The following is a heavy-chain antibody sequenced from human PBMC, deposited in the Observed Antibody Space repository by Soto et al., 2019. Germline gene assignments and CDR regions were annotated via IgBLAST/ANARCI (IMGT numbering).Heavy chain of an antibody. V-gene: IGHV3-66*01. CDR3: ASLIMYYYDSSGYFGFPDAFDI. D-gene: IGHD3-22*01. CDR1: GFTVSSNY. Sequence: PGGSLRLSCAASGFTVSSNYMSWVRQAPGKGLEWVSVIYSGGSTYYADSVKGRFTISRDNSKNTLYLQMNSLRAEDTAVYYCASLIMYYYDSSGYFGFPDAFDIWGQGTMVTVSS. J-gene: IGHJ3*02. CDR2: IYSGGST.